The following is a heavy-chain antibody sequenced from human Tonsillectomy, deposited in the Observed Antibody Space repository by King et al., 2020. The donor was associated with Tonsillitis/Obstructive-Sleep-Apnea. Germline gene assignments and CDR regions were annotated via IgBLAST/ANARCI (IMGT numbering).Heavy chain of an antibody. CDR1: GYTFTGYY. V-gene: IGHV1-2*02. J-gene: IGHJ4*01. D-gene: IGHD3-22*01. CDR3: ARGXXYYDXSGPLXY. CDR2: VNPKSGGT. Sequence: VQLVQSGAEVKKPGASVKVSCKASGYTFTGYYMHWVRQAPGQGLEWMGWVNPKSGGTNYAQQFQGRVTMTRDTSLSTAYMELSSLRSDDTAVYYCARGXXYYDXSGPLXYWGXGTLVTVSS.